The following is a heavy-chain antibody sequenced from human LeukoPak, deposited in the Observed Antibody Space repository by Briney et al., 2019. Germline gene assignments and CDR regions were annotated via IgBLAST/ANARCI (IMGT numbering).Heavy chain of an antibody. CDR1: GFTFSSYS. CDR2: ISSSSSYI. V-gene: IGHV3-21*01. CDR3: AGDPKAYYGDYYRYATYFDY. Sequence: PGGSLRLSCAASGFTFSSYSMNWVRQAPGKGLEWVSSISSSSSYIYYADSVKGRFTISRDNAKNSLYLQMNSLRAEDTAVYYCAGDPKAYYGDYYRYATYFDYWGQGTLVTVSS. J-gene: IGHJ4*02. D-gene: IGHD4-17*01.